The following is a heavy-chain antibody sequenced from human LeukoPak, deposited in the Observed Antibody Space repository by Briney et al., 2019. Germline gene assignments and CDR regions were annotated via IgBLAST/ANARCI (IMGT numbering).Heavy chain of an antibody. Sequence: PGGSLKLSCAASGFIFSASDMHWVRQASGKGLEWVSRIGVKTDNYATAYGASVRGRFTISRDDSKNTACLQMNSLRTEDTAIYYCTYYRRDPEGHYYGMDVWGQGTTVTVSS. J-gene: IGHJ6*02. CDR2: IGVKTDNYAT. CDR1: GFIFSASD. CDR3: TYYRRDPEGHYYGMDV. V-gene: IGHV3-73*01. D-gene: IGHD1-26*01.